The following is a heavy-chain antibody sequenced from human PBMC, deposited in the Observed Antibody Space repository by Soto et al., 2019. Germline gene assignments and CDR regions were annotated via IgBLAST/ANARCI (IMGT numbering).Heavy chain of an antibody. CDR1: GYTFTSYY. CDR3: ARGWDTDYDILTGYYRAFDY. D-gene: IGHD3-9*01. CDR2: INPSGGYT. J-gene: IGHJ4*02. Sequence: ASVKVSCKASGYTFTSYYMNWVRQAPGQGLEWLGIINPSGGYTTYAQRFLGRVTMTSDTSTSTAHMELGSLTSEDTAVYYCARGWDTDYDILTGYYRAFDYWGQGTLVTVSS. V-gene: IGHV1-46*01.